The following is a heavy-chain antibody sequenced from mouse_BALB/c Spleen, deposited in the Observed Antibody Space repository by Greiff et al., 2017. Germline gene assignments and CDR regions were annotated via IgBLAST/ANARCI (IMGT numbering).Heavy chain of an antibody. Sequence: EVKLVESGPSLVKPSQTLSLTCSVTGDSITSGYWNWIRKFPGNKLEYMGYISYSGSTYYNPSLKSRISITRDTSKNQYYLQLNSVTTEDTATYYCARGWDYDYEIDYWGQGTTLTVSS. J-gene: IGHJ2*01. D-gene: IGHD2-4*01. CDR3: ARGWDYDYEIDY. CDR1: GDSITSGY. CDR2: ISYSGST. V-gene: IGHV3-8*02.